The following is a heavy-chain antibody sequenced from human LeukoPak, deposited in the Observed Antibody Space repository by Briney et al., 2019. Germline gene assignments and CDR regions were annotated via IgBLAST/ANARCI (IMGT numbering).Heavy chain of an antibody. J-gene: IGHJ5*02. CDR3: ARDKTITMVRGVIYWFDP. V-gene: IGHV1-69*05. D-gene: IGHD3-10*01. CDR2: IIPIFGTA. CDR1: GGTFSSYA. Sequence: SVKVSCKASGGTFSSYAISWVRQAPGQGLEWMGGIIPIFGTANYAQKFQGRVTITTDESTSTAYMELSSLRSEDTAVYYCARDKTITMVRGVIYWFDPWGQGTLVTVSS.